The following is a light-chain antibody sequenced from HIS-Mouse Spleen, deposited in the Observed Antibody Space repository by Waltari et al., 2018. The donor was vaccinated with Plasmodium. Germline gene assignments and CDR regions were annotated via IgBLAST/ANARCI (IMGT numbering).Light chain of an antibody. CDR2: EGS. CDR1: SSDVGSYNL. J-gene: IGLJ2*01. V-gene: IGLV2-23*01. CDR3: CSYAGSRMV. Sequence: QSALTQPASVSGSPGQSITIPCTRTSSDVGSYNLVPWYQQHPGKAPKLMIYEGSKRPSGVSNRFSGSKSGNTASLTISGLQAEDEADYYCCSYAGSRMVFGGGTKLTVL.